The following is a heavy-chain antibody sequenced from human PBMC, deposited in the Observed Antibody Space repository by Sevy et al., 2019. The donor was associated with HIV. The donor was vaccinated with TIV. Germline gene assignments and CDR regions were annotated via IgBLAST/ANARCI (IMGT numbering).Heavy chain of an antibody. D-gene: IGHD1-1*01. CDR2: ISSSGSTI. V-gene: IGHV3-11*01. CDR3: ARGGTSDGRTIREGYFDY. J-gene: IGHJ4*02. Sequence: GGSLRLSCAASGFTFSDYYMSWIRQAPGKGLEWVSYISSSGSTIYYADSVKGRFTISRDNAKNSLYLQMNSLRAEDTAVYYCARGGTSDGRTIREGYFDYWGQGTLVTVSS. CDR1: GFTFSDYY.